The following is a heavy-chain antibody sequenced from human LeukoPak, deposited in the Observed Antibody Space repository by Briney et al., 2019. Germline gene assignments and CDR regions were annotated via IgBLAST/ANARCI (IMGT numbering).Heavy chain of an antibody. D-gene: IGHD2-2*01. CDR2: IYYSGST. Sequence: SETLSLTCTVSGSSISNYYWSWIRQPPGKGLEWIGYIYYSGSTNYNPSLKSRVTISVGTSKNQFSLKLSSVTAADTAVYYCAREYCSSTSCSGIDYWGQGTLVTVSS. J-gene: IGHJ4*02. CDR1: GSSISNYY. CDR3: AREYCSSTSCSGIDY. V-gene: IGHV4-59*01.